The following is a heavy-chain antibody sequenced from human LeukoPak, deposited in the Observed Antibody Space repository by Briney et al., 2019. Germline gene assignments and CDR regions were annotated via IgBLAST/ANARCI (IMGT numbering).Heavy chain of an antibody. Sequence: GGSLRLSCAASGFTFSSYGMHWVRQAPGKGLEWVAVISYDGSNKYYADSVKGRFTISRDNSKNTLYLQMNSLRAEDTAVYYCAREIDSSGYYANWFDPWGQGTLVTVSS. CDR3: AREIDSSGYYANWFDP. CDR1: GFTFSSYG. V-gene: IGHV3-30*03. D-gene: IGHD3-22*01. CDR2: ISYDGSNK. J-gene: IGHJ5*02.